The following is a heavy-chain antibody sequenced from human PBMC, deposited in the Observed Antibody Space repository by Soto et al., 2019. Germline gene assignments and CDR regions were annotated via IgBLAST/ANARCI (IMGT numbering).Heavy chain of an antibody. V-gene: IGHV5-10-1*01. J-gene: IGHJ4*02. D-gene: IGHD3-22*01. CDR1: GYSFAGYW. CDR2: IDPSDSQT. Sequence: ISCKGSGYSFAGYWITWVRQKPGKGLEWMGRIDPSDSQTYYSPSFRGHVTISVTKSITTVFLQWSSLRASDTAMYYCARQIYDSDTGPNFQYYFDSWGQGTPVTVSS. CDR3: ARQIYDSDTGPNFQYYFDS.